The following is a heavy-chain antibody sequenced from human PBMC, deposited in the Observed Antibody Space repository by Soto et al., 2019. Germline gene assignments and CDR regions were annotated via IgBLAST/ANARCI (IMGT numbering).Heavy chain of an antibody. CDR1: GGSISSYY. CDR3: ARHSDSGWFELDY. Sequence: SETLSLTCTVSGGSISSYYWSWIRQSPGKGLEWIGYIYYSGSTKYNPSLKSRVTISVDTSKNQFSLKLSSVTAADTAVYYCARHSDSGWFELDYWGQGTLVTVSS. J-gene: IGHJ4*02. V-gene: IGHV4-59*08. CDR2: IYYSGST. D-gene: IGHD6-19*01.